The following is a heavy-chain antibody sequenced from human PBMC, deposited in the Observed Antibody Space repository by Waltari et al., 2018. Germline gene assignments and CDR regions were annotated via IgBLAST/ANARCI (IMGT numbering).Heavy chain of an antibody. CDR2: INHSGST. CDR1: GGSFSGYY. D-gene: IGHD6-13*01. V-gene: IGHV4-34*01. CDR3: ARVSYSSSWYPPTYYFDY. J-gene: IGHJ4*02. Sequence: QVQLQQWGAGLLKPSETLSLTCAVYGGSFSGYYWSWIRQPPGKGLEWIGEINHSGSTNHNPSLKRRVTISVDTSKNQFSLKLSSVTAADTAVYYCARVSYSSSWYPPTYYFDYWGQGTLVTVSS.